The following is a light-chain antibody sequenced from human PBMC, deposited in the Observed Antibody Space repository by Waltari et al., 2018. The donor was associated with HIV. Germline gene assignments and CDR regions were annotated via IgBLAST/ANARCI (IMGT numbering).Light chain of an antibody. CDR1: NLSTDT. Sequence: YVLTQPPSVSVAPGQTARVICGGANLSTDTVQWFQQKPGQAPVLVVYDNTYRPSGIPERFSGSKSENTATLTISRVEAGDEADYYCQVWDNSSDHPGVFGTGTTVTVL. J-gene: IGLJ1*01. V-gene: IGLV3-21*02. CDR2: DNT. CDR3: QVWDNSSDHPGV.